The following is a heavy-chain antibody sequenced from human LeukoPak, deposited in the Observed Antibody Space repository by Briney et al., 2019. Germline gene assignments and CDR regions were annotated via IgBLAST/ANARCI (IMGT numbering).Heavy chain of an antibody. D-gene: IGHD2-15*01. Sequence: PGGSLRLSCAASGFTFSSYSMNWVRQAPGKGLEYDSAMSSNGDNTFYASSVKGRFTISRDNSKNTLYLQMGNLRADDMAVYYCARKVAQGPFDIWGQGTMVTVSS. CDR2: MSSNGDNT. J-gene: IGHJ3*02. V-gene: IGHV3-64*01. CDR3: ARKVAQGPFDI. CDR1: GFTFSSYS.